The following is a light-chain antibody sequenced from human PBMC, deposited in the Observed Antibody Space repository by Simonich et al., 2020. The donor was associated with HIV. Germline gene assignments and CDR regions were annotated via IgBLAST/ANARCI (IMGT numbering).Light chain of an antibody. Sequence: QSALTQSASVSGSPGQSITISCAGTSSDVGGYNSVSWYQQNPGKAPKLMFYYVSYRPSGVSNRFSGSKSGNTASLTISGLQAEDEADYHCNSYTSSRTVVFGGGTKLTVL. CDR1: SSDVGGYNS. CDR2: YVS. V-gene: IGLV2-14*03. CDR3: NSYTSSRTVV. J-gene: IGLJ2*01.